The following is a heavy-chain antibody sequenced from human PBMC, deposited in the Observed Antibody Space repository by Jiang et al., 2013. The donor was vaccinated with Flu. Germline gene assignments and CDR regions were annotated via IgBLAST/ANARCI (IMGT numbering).Heavy chain of an antibody. J-gene: IGHJ3*02. Sequence: VQLLESGGGLVQPGGSLRLSCAASGFPFTSYALSWVRQAPGKGLEWVSSISGRGGSTYYANSVRGRFSISRDFSKNILFLQLHNVRAEDTALYFCAKRNAGTGNWDRDDAFDIWGQGTIVTVSS. D-gene: IGHD1-1*01. CDR1: GFPFTSYA. CDR2: ISGRGGST. V-gene: IGHV3-23*01. CDR3: AKRNAGTGNWDRDDAFDI.